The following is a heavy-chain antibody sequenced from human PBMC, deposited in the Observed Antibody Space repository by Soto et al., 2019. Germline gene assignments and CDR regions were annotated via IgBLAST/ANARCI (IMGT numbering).Heavy chain of an antibody. Sequence: SVKVSCKASGCTFSSYAISWVRQAPGQGLEWMGGIIPIFGTANYAQKFQGRVTITADKSTSTAYMELSSLRSEDTAVYYCAREECTNGGCHAFDYWGQGTLVTVSS. J-gene: IGHJ4*02. CDR3: AREECTNGGCHAFDY. CDR2: IIPIFGTA. D-gene: IGHD2-8*01. V-gene: IGHV1-69*06. CDR1: GCTFSSYA.